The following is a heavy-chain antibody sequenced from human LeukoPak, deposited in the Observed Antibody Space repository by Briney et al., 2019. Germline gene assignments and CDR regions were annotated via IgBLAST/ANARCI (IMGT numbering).Heavy chain of an antibody. CDR1: GYTFTGYY. CDR2: INPNSGGT. V-gene: IGHV1-2*02. Sequence: ASVKVSCKASGYTFTGYYMHWVRQAPGQGLEWMGWINPNSGGTNYAQKFQGRVTMTRDTSISTAYMELSRLRSDDTAVYYCARDARIYYSYYMDVWGKGTTVTVSS. J-gene: IGHJ6*03. CDR3: ARDARIYYSYYMDV. D-gene: IGHD3-10*01.